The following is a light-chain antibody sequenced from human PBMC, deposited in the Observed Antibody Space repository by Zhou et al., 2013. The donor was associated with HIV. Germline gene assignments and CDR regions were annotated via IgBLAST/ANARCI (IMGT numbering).Light chain of an antibody. CDR3: QQANRFPQT. CDR1: QGISRW. J-gene: IGKJ2*01. Sequence: DIQMTQSPSSVSASVGDRVTITCRASQGISRWLAWYQQKPGKAPKLLIYAASSLHSGVPSRFSGSGSGTDFTLTINRLHPEDFATYYCQQANRFPQTFGQGTKVEIK. V-gene: IGKV1-12*01. CDR2: AAS.